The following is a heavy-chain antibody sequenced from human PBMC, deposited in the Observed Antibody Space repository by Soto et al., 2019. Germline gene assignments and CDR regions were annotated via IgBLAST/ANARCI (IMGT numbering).Heavy chain of an antibody. J-gene: IGHJ6*04. CDR1: GDSVSSSSAA. D-gene: IGHD3-16*01. CDR2: TYYRSKWIH. Sequence: SQTLSLTCAISGDSVSSSSAAWNWIRQSPSRGLEWLGRTYYRSKWIHEYTVSMESRITINPDTSKNQVSLHLYSVTPEDTAVYYCAGVVWFRGMDVWGKRIQVTVS. V-gene: IGHV6-1*01. CDR3: AGVVWFRGMDV.